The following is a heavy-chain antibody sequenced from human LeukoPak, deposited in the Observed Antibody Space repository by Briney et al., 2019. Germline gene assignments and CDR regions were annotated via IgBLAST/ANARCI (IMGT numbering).Heavy chain of an antibody. V-gene: IGHV1-18*01. CDR2: ISAYNGNT. Sequence: ASVKVSCKASGYTFTSYGISWVRQAPGQGLEWMGWISAYNGNTNYAQKLQGRVTMTTDTSTSTAYMELRSLRSDDTAVYYCARDYLPTRDFWSGYYYYYYYFGYWGQGTLVTVSS. CDR3: ARDYLPTRDFWSGYYYYYYYFGY. CDR1: GYTFTSYG. D-gene: IGHD3-3*01. J-gene: IGHJ4*02.